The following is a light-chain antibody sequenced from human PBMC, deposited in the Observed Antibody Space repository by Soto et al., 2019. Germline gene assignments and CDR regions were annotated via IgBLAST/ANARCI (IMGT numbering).Light chain of an antibody. V-gene: IGLV2-14*01. CDR3: SSYATGSLVV. CDR2: DVN. CDR1: SSDVGGYNY. J-gene: IGLJ2*01. Sequence: QSVLTQPASVSGSPGQSITISCTGTSSDVGGYNYVSWYQQHPGKAPKLMIYDVNNRPSGVSNRFSGSKSGNTASLTISGLQAEDEADYYCSSYATGSLVVFGGGTTLTVL.